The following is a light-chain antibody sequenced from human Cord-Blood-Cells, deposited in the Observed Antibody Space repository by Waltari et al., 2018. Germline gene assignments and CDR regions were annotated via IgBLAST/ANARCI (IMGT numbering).Light chain of an antibody. CDR2: EVS. V-gene: IGLV2-14*01. J-gene: IGLJ2*01. CDR3: SSYTSSSTPVV. CDR1: SSDVGGYNF. Sequence: QSALTQPASVTGSPRQSITISCTGTSSDVGGYNFVSWYQQHPGKAPKLLIFEVSNRPPGVFYRFSGSKTCNTASLTISGLQAEDEADYYCSSYTSSSTPVVFGGGTKLTVL.